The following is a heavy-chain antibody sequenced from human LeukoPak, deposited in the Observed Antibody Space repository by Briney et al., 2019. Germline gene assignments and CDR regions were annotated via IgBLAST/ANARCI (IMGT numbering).Heavy chain of an antibody. D-gene: IGHD4-23*01. V-gene: IGHV3-53*01. CDR1: GFTVSSNY. CDR3: ARDSGGNPNDAFDI. J-gene: IGHJ3*02. CDR2: IYSGGST. Sequence: GGSLRLSCAASGFTVSSNYMSWVRQAPGKGLEWVSVIYSGGSTYYADPVKGRFTISRDNSKNTLYLQMNSLRAEDTAVYYCARDSGGNPNDAFDIWGQGTMVTVSS.